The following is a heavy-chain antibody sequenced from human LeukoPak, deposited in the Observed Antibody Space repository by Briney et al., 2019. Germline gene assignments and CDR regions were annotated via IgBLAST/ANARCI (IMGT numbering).Heavy chain of an antibody. V-gene: IGHV3-21*01. J-gene: IGHJ4*02. D-gene: IGHD4-17*01. CDR3: ARDIYGVFDY. Sequence: GGSLRLSCAASGSTFSSYSMNWVRQAPGKGLEWVSSISSSSSYIYYADSVKGRFTISRDNAKNSLYLQMNSLRAGDTAVYYCARDIYGVFDYWGQGTLVTVPS. CDR2: ISSSSSYI. CDR1: GSTFSSYS.